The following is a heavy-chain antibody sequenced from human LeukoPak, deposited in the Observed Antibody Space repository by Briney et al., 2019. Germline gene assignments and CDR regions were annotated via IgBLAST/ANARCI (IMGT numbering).Heavy chain of an antibody. J-gene: IGHJ5*02. CDR2: VSPKTGRT. CDR1: GYTFRSHD. V-gene: IGHV1-8*01. Sequence: VSVLVSCKASGYTFRSHDINWVRQATGQGLEWMGWVSPKTGRTGYAQKFQGRVYMTTNASLSTAYMELSSLRSDDTAVYFCARESERNDGWFDPWGQGTLVTVSS. D-gene: IGHD1-1*01. CDR3: ARESERNDGWFDP.